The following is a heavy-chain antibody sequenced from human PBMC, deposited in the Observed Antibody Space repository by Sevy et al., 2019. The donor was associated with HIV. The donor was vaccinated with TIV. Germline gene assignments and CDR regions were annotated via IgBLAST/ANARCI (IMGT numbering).Heavy chain of an antibody. CDR1: GFSFDSYG. CDR2: ISGSGTRT. Sequence: GGSLRLSCAVSGFSFDSYGMTWVRQAPGKGLEWVSAISGSGTRTYYADSVKGRFIISRDNSKNTLDLQMNSLRAEDTGIYCWAKGGGGHYDPDEIAYYFYYYNMGVWGKGTTVTVSS. V-gene: IGHV3-23*01. D-gene: IGHD3-22*01. CDR3: AKGGGGHYDPDEIAYYFYYYNMGV. J-gene: IGHJ6*03.